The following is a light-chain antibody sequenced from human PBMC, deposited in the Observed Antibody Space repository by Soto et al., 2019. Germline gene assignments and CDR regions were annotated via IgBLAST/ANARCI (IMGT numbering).Light chain of an antibody. CDR3: QQYGRLPSGFA. CDR2: AAS. Sequence: EMVLTQSPGTLSLSPGERATLSCRASQTITNNRLAWYQQKPGQAPRLLIYAASRRATGIPDRFSGSGSGTDVTLTLSRLGPEDFAVYYCQQYGRLPSGFAFGPGTTLDTK. CDR1: QTITNNR. J-gene: IGKJ3*01. V-gene: IGKV3-20*01.